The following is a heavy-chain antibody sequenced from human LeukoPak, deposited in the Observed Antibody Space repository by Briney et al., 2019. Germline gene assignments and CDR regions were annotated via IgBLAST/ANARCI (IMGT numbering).Heavy chain of an antibody. Sequence: SETLSLTCTVSGYSISSGYYWGWIRQPPGKGLEWIGIIYHSGSTYFNPSLKSRVTISVDTSKNQFSLNLSSVTAADTAVYYCARVCSSGRCLDYWGQGTLVTVSS. CDR2: IYHSGST. CDR3: ARVCSSGRCLDY. CDR1: GYSISSGYY. J-gene: IGHJ4*02. V-gene: IGHV4-38-2*02. D-gene: IGHD2-15*01.